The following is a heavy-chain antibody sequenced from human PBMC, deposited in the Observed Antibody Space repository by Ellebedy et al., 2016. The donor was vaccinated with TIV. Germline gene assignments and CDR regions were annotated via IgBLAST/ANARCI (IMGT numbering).Heavy chain of an antibody. J-gene: IGHJ4*02. Sequence: ASVKVSXKASGFTFTDYYINWVRQAPGQGLEWMGWINPKSGGTMFAQKFQGWVTMTRDTSLSTVYMELTSLTSDDTAVYYCARDAIGSSSWAVFDCWGQGTLVTVSS. V-gene: IGHV1-2*04. CDR1: GFTFTDYY. CDR3: ARDAIGSSSWAVFDC. CDR2: INPKSGGT. D-gene: IGHD6-13*01.